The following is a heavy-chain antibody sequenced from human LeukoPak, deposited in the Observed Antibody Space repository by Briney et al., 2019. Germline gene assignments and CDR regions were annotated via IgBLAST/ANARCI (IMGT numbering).Heavy chain of an antibody. CDR3: VKDGGDYGDYSYYFDY. CDR1: GFTFNDFA. CDR2: ISWNSGRI. J-gene: IGHJ4*02. V-gene: IGHV3-9*01. D-gene: IGHD4-17*01. Sequence: GGSLRLSCAASGFTFNDFAMPWVRLTPGKGLEWVSGISWNSGRIAYADSVKGRFTISRDNAEDSLYLQMNSLRTEYTAFYYCVKDGGDYGDYSYYFDYWGQGTLVTVSS.